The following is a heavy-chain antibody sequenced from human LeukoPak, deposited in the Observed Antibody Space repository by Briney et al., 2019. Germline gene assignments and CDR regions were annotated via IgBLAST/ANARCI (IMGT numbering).Heavy chain of an antibody. Sequence: LSLTCTVSGGSISSSSYYWGWIRQPPGKGLEWISYISTSGDTIYYSDSVKGRFTISRDNAKNSLYLQMNSLRAEDTAVYYCARRAGAYSHPYDYWGQGTLVTVSS. CDR1: GGSISSSSYY. CDR2: ISTSGDTI. J-gene: IGHJ4*02. D-gene: IGHD4/OR15-4a*01. V-gene: IGHV3-11*01. CDR3: ARRAGAYSHPYDY.